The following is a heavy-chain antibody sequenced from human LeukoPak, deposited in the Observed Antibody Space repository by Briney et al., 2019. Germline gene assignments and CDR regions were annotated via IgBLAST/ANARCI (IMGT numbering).Heavy chain of an antibody. CDR2: INHSGST. J-gene: IGHJ4*02. Sequence: SETLSLTCAVYGGSFSGYYWSWIRQPPGKGLEWIGEINHSGSTNYNPSLKSRVTISVDTSKNQFSLKLSSVTAADTAVYYCARGSREGAFANFDYWGQGTLVTVSS. D-gene: IGHD3-16*01. CDR1: GGSFSGYY. CDR3: ARGSREGAFANFDY. V-gene: IGHV4-34*01.